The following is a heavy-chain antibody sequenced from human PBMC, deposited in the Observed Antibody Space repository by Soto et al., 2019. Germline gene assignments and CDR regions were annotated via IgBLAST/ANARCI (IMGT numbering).Heavy chain of an antibody. CDR1: GGSISSGGYY. CDR3: ARVLWSTVSPTRDSWFAP. D-gene: IGHD4-17*01. V-gene: IGHV4-31*03. CDR2: IYSSGST. Sequence: QVQLQESGPGLVKPSQTLSLTCTVSGGSISSGGYYWSWIRQHPGKGLEWIGYIYSSGSTFYNPSLKSRVTISVDTSKNQFSLNLNSVTAADTAMYYCARVLWSTVSPTRDSWFAPWGQGALVTVSS. J-gene: IGHJ5*02.